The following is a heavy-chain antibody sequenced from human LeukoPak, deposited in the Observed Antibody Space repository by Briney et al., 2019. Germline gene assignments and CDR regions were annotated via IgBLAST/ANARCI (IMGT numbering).Heavy chain of an antibody. CDR2: IDWDDDN. J-gene: IGHJ4*02. CDR1: GFSLSTSGMC. Sequence: RESGPALVKPTQTLTLTCTFSGFSLSTSGMCVSWIRQPPGKALEWLALIDWDDDNSYSTSLTTRLTISRGTSKNQVVLTMTNMDPVDTATYYCARSGGGSSYGSYYLDYWGQGTLVTVSS. V-gene: IGHV2-70*01. D-gene: IGHD5-18*01. CDR3: ARSGGGSSYGSYYLDY.